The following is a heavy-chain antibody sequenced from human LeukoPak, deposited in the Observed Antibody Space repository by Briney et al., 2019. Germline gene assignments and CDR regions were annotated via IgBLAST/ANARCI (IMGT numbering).Heavy chain of an antibody. CDR2: ISSSSSYI. V-gene: IGHV3-21*01. D-gene: IGHD3-10*01. J-gene: IGHJ4*02. CDR1: GFTFSSYS. CDR3: ARDPGMVPPDY. Sequence: GGSLRLSCAASGFTFSSYSMNWVRQAPGKGLEWVSSISSSSSYIYYADSVKGRFTISRDNAKNSLYLQMNSLRAEDTAVYYCARDPGMVPPDYWGQGTLVTVPS.